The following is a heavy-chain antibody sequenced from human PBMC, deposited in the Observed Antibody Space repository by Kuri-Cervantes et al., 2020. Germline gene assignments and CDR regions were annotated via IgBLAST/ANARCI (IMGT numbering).Heavy chain of an antibody. D-gene: IGHD3-3*01. V-gene: IGHV3-7*01. Sequence: GGSLRLSCTVSGGSISSYYWSWIRQPAGKGLEWVANIKKDGSGKYYVDSVKGRFTISRDNAKMSVDLQMNSLRVEDTAVYYCARDVGVAAFDSWGQGTLVTVSS. CDR3: ARDVGVAAFDS. J-gene: IGHJ4*02. CDR2: IKKDGSGK. CDR1: GGSISSYY.